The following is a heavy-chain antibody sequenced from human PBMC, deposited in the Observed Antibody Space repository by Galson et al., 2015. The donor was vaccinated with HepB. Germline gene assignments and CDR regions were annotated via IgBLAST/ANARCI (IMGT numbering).Heavy chain of an antibody. Sequence: SLRLSCAASGFTFSDYYMSWIRQAPGKGLEWVSYITSSGSITYYADSVRGRFTISRDNAKKSLYLQMDSLRAEDTAVYYCAREGRAGSAFDIWGQGTVVTV. V-gene: IGHV3-11*01. J-gene: IGHJ3*02. D-gene: IGHD3-10*01. CDR3: AREGRAGSAFDI. CDR1: GFTFSDYY. CDR2: ITSSGSIT.